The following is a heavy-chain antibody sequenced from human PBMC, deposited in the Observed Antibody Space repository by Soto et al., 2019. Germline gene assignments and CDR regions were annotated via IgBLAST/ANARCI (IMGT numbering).Heavy chain of an antibody. V-gene: IGHV5-51*01. CDR3: ARQSLVGDIVTHLDV. D-gene: IGHD3-16*02. CDR1: GYSFTSYW. CDR2: IYPGDSDT. J-gene: IGHJ4*02. Sequence: GESLKISCKGSGYSFTSYWIGWVRQMPGKGLEWMGIIYPGDSDTRYSPSFQGQVTISADKSISTAYLQWSSLNASDTAVYYWARQSLVGDIVTHLDVWGQGTLVTVSS.